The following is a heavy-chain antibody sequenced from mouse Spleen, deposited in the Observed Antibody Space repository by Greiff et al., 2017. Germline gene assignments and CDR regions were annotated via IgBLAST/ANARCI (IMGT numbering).Heavy chain of an antibody. CDR3: ARKVTRITTVWYFDV. CDR2: ISSGSSTI. D-gene: IGHD2-4*01. Sequence: EVQRVESGGGLVKPGGSLKLSCAASGFTFSDYGMHWVRQAPEKGLEWVAYISSGSSTIYYADTVKGRFTISRDNAKNTLFLQMTSLRSEDTAMYYCARKVTRITTVWYFDVWGAGTTVTVSS. CDR1: GFTFSDYG. J-gene: IGHJ1*01. V-gene: IGHV5-17*01.